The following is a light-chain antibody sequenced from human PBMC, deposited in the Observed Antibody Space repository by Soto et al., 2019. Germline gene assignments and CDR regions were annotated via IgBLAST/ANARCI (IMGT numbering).Light chain of an antibody. Sequence: DIQMTQSPSSLSASIGDRVTITCRASPSIRKYLNWYQQKPGKAPKLLIYAASSLQSGVSSRFSGSGSGTAFTLTISSLQPEDFATYHCQQTYSTLFTFGPGTKVDL. CDR3: QQTYSTLFT. J-gene: IGKJ3*01. V-gene: IGKV1-39*01. CDR1: PSIRKY. CDR2: AAS.